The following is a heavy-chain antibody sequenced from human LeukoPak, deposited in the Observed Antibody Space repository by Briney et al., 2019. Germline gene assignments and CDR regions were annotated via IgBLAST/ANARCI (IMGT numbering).Heavy chain of an antibody. CDR3: ARYYYDSSGDYGMDV. Sequence: PSQTLSLTCTVSGGSISSGSYYWRWIRQPAGTGLEWIGRIYTSGSTNYNPSLKSRVTISVDTSKNQFSLKLSSVTAADTAVYYCARYYYDSSGDYGMDVWGQGTTVTVSS. V-gene: IGHV4-61*02. J-gene: IGHJ6*02. CDR2: IYTSGST. D-gene: IGHD3-22*01. CDR1: GGSISSGSYY.